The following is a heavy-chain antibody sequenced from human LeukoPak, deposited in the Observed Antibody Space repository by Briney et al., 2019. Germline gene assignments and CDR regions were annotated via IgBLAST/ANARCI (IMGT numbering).Heavy chain of an antibody. V-gene: IGHV3-43*01. Sequence: GGSLRLSCAASGFTFDDYTMHWVRQAPGKGLEWVSLISWDGGSTYYADSVKGRFTISRDNSKNSLYLQMNSLRAEDTAVYYCAKDHGYDFWSGYYWDYWGQGTLVTVSS. D-gene: IGHD3-3*01. CDR3: AKDHGYDFWSGYYWDY. J-gene: IGHJ4*02. CDR2: ISWDGGST. CDR1: GFTFDDYT.